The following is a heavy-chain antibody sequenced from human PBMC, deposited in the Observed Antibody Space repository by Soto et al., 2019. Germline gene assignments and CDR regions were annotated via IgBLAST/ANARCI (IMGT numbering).Heavy chain of an antibody. CDR1: GFTFSSYA. CDR3: AKDRREARTIPYCGGDCPTYYFDY. Sequence: GESLKISCAASGFTFSSYAMSWVRQAPGKGLEWVSAISGSGGSTYYADSVKGRFTISRDNSKNTLYLQMNSLRAEDTAVYYCAKDRREARTIPYCGGDCPTYYFDYWGQGTLVTVSS. D-gene: IGHD2-21*01. CDR2: ISGSGGST. V-gene: IGHV3-23*01. J-gene: IGHJ4*02.